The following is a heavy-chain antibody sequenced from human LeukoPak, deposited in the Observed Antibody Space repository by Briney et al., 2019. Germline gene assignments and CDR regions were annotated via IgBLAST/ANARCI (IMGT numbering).Heavy chain of an antibody. Sequence: SVTLSLTCAVYGGSFSGYYWSWIRQPPGKGLEWIGEINHSGSTNYNPSLKSRVTISVDTSKNQFSLKLSSVTAADTAVYYCARLLWFGELLSPNNWFDPWGQGTLVTVSS. CDR2: INHSGST. CDR1: GGSFSGYY. D-gene: IGHD3-10*01. J-gene: IGHJ5*02. CDR3: ARLLWFGELLSPNNWFDP. V-gene: IGHV4-34*01.